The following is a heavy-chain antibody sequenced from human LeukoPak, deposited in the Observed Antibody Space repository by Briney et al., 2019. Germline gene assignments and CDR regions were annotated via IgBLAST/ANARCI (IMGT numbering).Heavy chain of an antibody. D-gene: IGHD2/OR15-2a*01. Sequence: SEALSLTCAVYGGSFSGYYWSWIRQPPGKGLEWIGEINHSGSTNYNPSLKSRVTISVDASKSQFSLHLSSVTAADTALYYCARIIVVTSTDYFDSWGQGTLATVSS. J-gene: IGHJ4*02. CDR1: GGSFSGYY. CDR3: ARIIVVTSTDYFDS. CDR2: INHSGST. V-gene: IGHV4-34*01.